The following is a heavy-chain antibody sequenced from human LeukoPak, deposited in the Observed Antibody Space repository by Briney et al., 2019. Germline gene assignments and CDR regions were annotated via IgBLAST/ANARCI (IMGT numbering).Heavy chain of an antibody. D-gene: IGHD2-2*01. Sequence: VKFSCKASAGTSSSYTISCVRQAPRQGLEWMGSLILILGIATYATKFQGRVTITADKSTSTAYMELSSLRSEDTAVYYCARGYCSSTSCFWAKRFDPWGQGTLVTVSS. CDR2: LILILGIA. CDR3: ARGYCSSTSCFWAKRFDP. V-gene: IGHV1-69*02. CDR1: AGTSSSYT. J-gene: IGHJ5*02.